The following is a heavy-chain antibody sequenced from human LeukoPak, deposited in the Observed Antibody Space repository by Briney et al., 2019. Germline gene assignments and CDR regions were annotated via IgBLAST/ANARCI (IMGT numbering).Heavy chain of an antibody. V-gene: IGHV3-30-3*01. CDR3: ARGLEYSSSWWYFQH. J-gene: IGHJ1*01. D-gene: IGHD6-13*01. CDR2: ISYDGSNN. CDR1: GFTFRSYP. Sequence: PGGSLRLSCAASGFTFRSYPMHWVRQAPGKGLEWVAVISYDGSNNYYADSVKGRFTISRDNSKNTLYLQMNSLRAEDTAVYYCARGLEYSSSWWYFQHWGQGTLVTVSS.